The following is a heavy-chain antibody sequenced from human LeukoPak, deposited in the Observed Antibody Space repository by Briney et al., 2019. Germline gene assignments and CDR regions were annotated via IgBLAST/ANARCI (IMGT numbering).Heavy chain of an antibody. J-gene: IGHJ4*02. V-gene: IGHV4-34*01. Sequence: PSETLSLTCAVYGGSFSGYYWSWIRQPPGKGLEWIGEINHSGSTNYNPSLKSRVTISVDTSKNQFSLKLSSVTAADTAVYYCASPHPQTTWGVADEESDYWGQGTLVTVSS. CDR2: INHSGST. CDR3: ASPHPQTTWGVADEESDY. D-gene: IGHD6-19*01. CDR1: GGSFSGYY.